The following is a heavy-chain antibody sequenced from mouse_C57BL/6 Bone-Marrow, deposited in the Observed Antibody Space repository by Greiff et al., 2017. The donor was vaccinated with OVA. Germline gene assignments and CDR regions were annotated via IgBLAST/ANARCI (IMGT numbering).Heavy chain of an antibody. J-gene: IGHJ3*01. CDR3: ARRCAY. CDR2: ISSGGSYT. Sequence: EVKVVESGGDLVKPGGSLKLSCAASGFTFSSYGMSWVRQTPDKRLEWVATISSGGSYTYYPDSVKGRFTISRDNAKNTLYLQMSSLKSEDTAMYYCARRCAYWGQGTLVTVSA. CDR1: GFTFSSYG. V-gene: IGHV5-6*02.